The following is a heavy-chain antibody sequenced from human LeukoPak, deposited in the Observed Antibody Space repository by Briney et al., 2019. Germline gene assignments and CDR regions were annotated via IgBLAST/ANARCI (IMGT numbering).Heavy chain of an antibody. J-gene: IGHJ4*02. V-gene: IGHV3-11*04. Sequence: GGSLRLSCAASGFTFSDYYMSWMRQAPGKGLEWLSYISGRGNTIYYADSVKGRFTISRDNAKNSLYLQMNSLRVEDTAVYYCARDGHWEVTRGHYFDYWGQGTLVTVSS. CDR1: GFTFSDYY. CDR2: ISGRGNTI. D-gene: IGHD4-11*01. CDR3: ARDGHWEVTRGHYFDY.